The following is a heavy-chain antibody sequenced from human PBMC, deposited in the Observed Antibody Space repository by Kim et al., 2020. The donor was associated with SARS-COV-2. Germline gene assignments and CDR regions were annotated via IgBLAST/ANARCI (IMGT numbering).Heavy chain of an antibody. CDR2: ILRGDYT. V-gene: IGHV3-53*01. Sequence: AQGKGLEWVSVILRGDYTNYADSVKGRSIISRDNSKNTLYLLLNSLRAEDTAVYYCARLPGNNYFDYWGQGTLVTVSS. CDR3: ARLPGNNYFDY. D-gene: IGHD1-1*01. J-gene: IGHJ4*02.